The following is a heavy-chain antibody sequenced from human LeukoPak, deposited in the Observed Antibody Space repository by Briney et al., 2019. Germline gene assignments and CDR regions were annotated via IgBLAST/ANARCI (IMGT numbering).Heavy chain of an antibody. V-gene: IGHV4-39*07. CDR2: INHSGST. J-gene: IGHJ4*02. CDR1: GGSISSSSYY. Sequence: SETLSLTCTVSGGSISSSSYYWSWIRQPPGKGLEWIGEINHSGSTNYNPSLKSRVTISVDTSKNQFSLKLSSVTAADTAVYYCARLPKRWLQSSSDYWGQGTLVTVSS. CDR3: ARLPKRWLQSSSDY. D-gene: IGHD5-24*01.